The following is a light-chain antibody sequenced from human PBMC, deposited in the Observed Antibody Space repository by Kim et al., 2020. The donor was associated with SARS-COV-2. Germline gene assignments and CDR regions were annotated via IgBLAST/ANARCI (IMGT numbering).Light chain of an antibody. CDR3: QQYGSSPLYT. Sequence: SPGDRATLSCRASQSVNSNYLAWYQHKPGQAPRVILFGASNRATGIPDRFSGSGSGTDFTLTISSLEPEDFAVYYCQQYGSSPLYTFGQGTKLEI. CDR1: QSVNSNY. CDR2: GAS. V-gene: IGKV3-20*01. J-gene: IGKJ2*01.